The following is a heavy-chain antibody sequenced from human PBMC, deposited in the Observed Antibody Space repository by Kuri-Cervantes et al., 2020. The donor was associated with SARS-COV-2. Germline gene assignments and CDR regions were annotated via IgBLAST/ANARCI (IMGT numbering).Heavy chain of an antibody. V-gene: IGHV3-30*02. J-gene: IGHJ4*02. Sequence: GESLKISCAASGFTVSSNYMHWVRQAPGKGLEWVAFIRYDGSNKYYADSVKGRFTISRDNSKNTLYLQMNSLRAEDTAVYYCAKDPPPAGYWGQGTLVTVS. CDR3: AKDPPPAGY. CDR1: GFTVSSNY. CDR2: IRYDGSNK.